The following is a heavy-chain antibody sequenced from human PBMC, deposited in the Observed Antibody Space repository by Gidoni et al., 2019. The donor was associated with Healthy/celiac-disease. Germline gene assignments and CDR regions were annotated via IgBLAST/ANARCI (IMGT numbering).Heavy chain of an antibody. Sequence: EVQLVQSGAEVKTPGESLTISCQGSGYSFNGYWVGWARQVPGKGREWMVRIYPGDSDTRYSPSFQGQVTISADKSISTAYLQWRSLKASDTAKYYCASLGGVILGSDYWGQGTLVTVSS. J-gene: IGHJ4*02. V-gene: IGHV5-51*01. D-gene: IGHD3-16*01. CDR3: ASLGGVILGSDY. CDR1: GYSFNGYW. CDR2: IYPGDSDT.